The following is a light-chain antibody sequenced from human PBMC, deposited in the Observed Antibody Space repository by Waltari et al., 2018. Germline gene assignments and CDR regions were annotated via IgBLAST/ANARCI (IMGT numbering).Light chain of an antibody. V-gene: IGKV1-12*01. CDR2: YIS. Sequence: DIQMTQSPSFVSASVGDRVTITCRASQGVSKYLAWYQQKPGRAPRVLIFYISTLQSGVPSRCGGGGSGTEFSLTISSLQPEDFATYYCQQGDSFPPTFGQGTKVEIK. J-gene: IGKJ1*01. CDR1: QGVSKY. CDR3: QQGDSFPPT.